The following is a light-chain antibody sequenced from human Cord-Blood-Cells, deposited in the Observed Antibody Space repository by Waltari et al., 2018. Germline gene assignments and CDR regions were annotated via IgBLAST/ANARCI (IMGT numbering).Light chain of an antibody. Sequence: QSALTQPRSVSGSPGPSVTISCTGTSRDVGGLNYVSWYQQHPGKAPKLMIYDVSKRPSGVPDRFSGSKSGNTASLTISGLQAEDEADYYCCSYAGSYTFVFGGGTKLTVL. V-gene: IGLV2-11*01. J-gene: IGLJ2*01. CDR2: DVS. CDR1: SRDVGGLNY. CDR3: CSYAGSYTFV.